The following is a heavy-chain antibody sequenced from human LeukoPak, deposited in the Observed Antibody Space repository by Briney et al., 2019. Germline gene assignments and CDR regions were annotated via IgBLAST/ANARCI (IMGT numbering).Heavy chain of an antibody. J-gene: IGHJ4*02. CDR2: IDQDGTKS. D-gene: IGHD4-17*01. Sequence: GGSVRLSCAASGFSFFSYWMSWVRQAPGKGLEWVANIDQDGTKSNYVDSLRGRFTISRENAKYSLFLQMNSLRAEDTGVYFCARDKNGDFDPFSDYWGQGALVIVSS. CDR1: GFSFFSYW. CDR3: ARDKNGDFDPFSDY. V-gene: IGHV3-7*01.